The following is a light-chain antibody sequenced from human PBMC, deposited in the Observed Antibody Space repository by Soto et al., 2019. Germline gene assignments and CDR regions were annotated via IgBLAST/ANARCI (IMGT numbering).Light chain of an antibody. CDR2: GAS. Sequence: EIVMTPSPVTLSMSPGERATLSCRAGESVSSNLAWYQQTPGQAPRLLIYGASTRATGIPARFTGSGSGTEFTLTISSLQFDDSAVYYCQQYNNWWTFGQGTKVDIK. V-gene: IGKV3-15*01. CDR3: QQYNNWWT. CDR1: ESVSSN. J-gene: IGKJ1*01.